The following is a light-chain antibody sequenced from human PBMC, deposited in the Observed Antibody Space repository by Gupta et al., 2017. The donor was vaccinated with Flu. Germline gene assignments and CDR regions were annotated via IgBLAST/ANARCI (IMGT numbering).Light chain of an antibody. J-gene: IGKJ2*01. CDR3: RQRDDCPDT. Sequence: GERAVPACSASRSIITFLAWYQQKPAQDPRLLIKCAANRSTGIAARCSGSRAGTALTLTISSVEAEDVAVYYCRQRDDCPDTFGRGTKLEIK. CDR2: CAA. V-gene: IGKV3-11*01. CDR1: RSIITF.